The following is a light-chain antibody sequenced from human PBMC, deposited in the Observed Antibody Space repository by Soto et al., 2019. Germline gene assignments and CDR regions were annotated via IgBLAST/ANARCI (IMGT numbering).Light chain of an antibody. V-gene: IGKV3-20*01. CDR1: QSVDSSF. CDR2: GAS. CDR3: QQYVSSVT. Sequence: EIVLTQSPCSLSLSPGERATLSCRASQSVDSSFFAWYQQKPGQATMLLIYGASNRATGIPDMFSGRGSGTDFTLTITGLEAEDFAVYYCQQYVSSVTFGQGTKVEIK. J-gene: IGKJ1*01.